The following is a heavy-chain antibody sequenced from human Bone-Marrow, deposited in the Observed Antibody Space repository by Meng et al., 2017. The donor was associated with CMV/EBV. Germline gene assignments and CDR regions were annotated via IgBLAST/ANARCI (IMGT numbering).Heavy chain of an antibody. V-gene: IGHV4-59*01. J-gene: IGHJ6*02. CDR3: ARAYYDFWSGYFYYYYGMDV. CDR1: GGSISSYY. Sequence: SETLSLTCTASGGSISSYYWSWIRQPPGKGLEWIGYIYYSGSTNYNPSLKSRVTISVDTSKNQFSLKQSSVTAADTAVYYCARAYYDFWSGYFYYYYGMDVWGQGTTVTVSS. CDR2: IYYSGST. D-gene: IGHD3-3*01.